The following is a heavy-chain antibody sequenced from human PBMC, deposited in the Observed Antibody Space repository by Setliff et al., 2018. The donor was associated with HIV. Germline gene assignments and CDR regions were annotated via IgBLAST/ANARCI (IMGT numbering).Heavy chain of an antibody. CDR3: ARSPKGAVAGMD. CDR1: GGSISSSNYY. D-gene: IGHD6-19*01. J-gene: IGHJ4*02. CDR2: INHSGST. Sequence: SETLSLTCTVFGGSISSSNYYWGWIRQPPGKGLEWIGEINHSGSTNYNPSLKSRVTISVDTSKNQFSLNLSSVTAADTAVYYCARSPKGAVAGMDWGQGTLVTVSS. V-gene: IGHV4-39*07.